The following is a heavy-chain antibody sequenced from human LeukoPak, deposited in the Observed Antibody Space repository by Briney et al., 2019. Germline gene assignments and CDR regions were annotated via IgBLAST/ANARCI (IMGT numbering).Heavy chain of an antibody. V-gene: IGHV4-31*03. CDR2: IYYSVST. D-gene: IGHD4-17*01. CDR3: ARSRAGDYYFDY. J-gene: IGHJ4*02. CDR1: GGSISSGGYY. Sequence: SETLSLTCTVSGGSISSGGYYWSWIRQHPGKGLEWIGYIYYSVSTYYNPSLKSRVTISVDTSKNQFSLKLSSVTAADTAVYYCARSRAGDYYFDYWGLGTLVTVSS.